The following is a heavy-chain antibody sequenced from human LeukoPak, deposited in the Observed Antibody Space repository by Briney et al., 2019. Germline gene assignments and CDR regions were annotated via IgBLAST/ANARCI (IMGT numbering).Heavy chain of an antibody. D-gene: IGHD2-2*01. CDR2: ISSSSSYI. V-gene: IGHV3-21*01. J-gene: IGHJ6*02. Sequence: GGSLRLSCAASGFTFSSYSMNWARQAPGKGLEWVSSISSSSSYIYYADSVKGRFTISRDNAKNSLYLQMNSLRAEDTAVYYCASPKPAAEYYYYYGMDVWGQGTTVTVSS. CDR1: GFTFSSYS. CDR3: ASPKPAAEYYYYYGMDV.